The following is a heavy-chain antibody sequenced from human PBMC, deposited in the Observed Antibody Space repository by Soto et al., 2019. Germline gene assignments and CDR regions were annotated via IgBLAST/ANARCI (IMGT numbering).Heavy chain of an antibody. V-gene: IGHV4-39*01. CDR2: IYYSGST. CDR3: ATHPPGIAVAGPIDY. Sequence: SETLSLTCTVSGGSISSSSYYWGWIRQPPGKGLEWIGSIYYSGSTYYNPSLKSRVTISVDTSKNQFSLKLSSVTAADTAVYYWATHPPGIAVAGPIDYWGQGTLVTVSS. J-gene: IGHJ4*02. CDR1: GGSISSSSYY. D-gene: IGHD6-19*01.